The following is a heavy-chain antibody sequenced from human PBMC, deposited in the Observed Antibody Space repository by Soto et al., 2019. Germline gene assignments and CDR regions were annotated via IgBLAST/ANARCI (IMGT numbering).Heavy chain of an antibody. V-gene: IGHV1-69*04. CDR2: IIPILGIA. Sequence: ASVKVSCKASGGNFSSYTISWVRQAPGQGLEWMGRIIPILGIANYAQKFQGRVTITADKSTSTAYMELSSLRSEDTAVYYCARDLRRMVAATPQRYYYMDVWGKGTTVIVSS. D-gene: IGHD2-15*01. CDR3: ARDLRRMVAATPQRYYYMDV. CDR1: GGNFSSYT. J-gene: IGHJ6*03.